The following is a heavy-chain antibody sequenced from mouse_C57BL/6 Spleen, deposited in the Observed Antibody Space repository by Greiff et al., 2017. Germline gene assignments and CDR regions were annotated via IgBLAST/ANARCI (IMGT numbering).Heavy chain of an antibody. Sequence: EVQLVESGGGLVQPGGSLSLSCAASGFTFTDYYMSWVRQPPGKALEWLGFIRNKANGYTTEYSASVKGRFTISRDNSQSILYLQMNALRAEDSATYYCARSNYYGSGWYFDVWGTGTTVTVSS. J-gene: IGHJ1*03. V-gene: IGHV7-3*01. D-gene: IGHD1-1*01. CDR3: ARSNYYGSGWYFDV. CDR2: IRNKANGYTT. CDR1: GFTFTDYY.